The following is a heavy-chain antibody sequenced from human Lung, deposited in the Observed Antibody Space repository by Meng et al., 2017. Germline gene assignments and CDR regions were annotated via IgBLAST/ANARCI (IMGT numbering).Heavy chain of an antibody. Sequence: EVQLVESGGGLVTPVGSLRLSCAASGFTFSNYSMNWVRQAPGKELEWVSSISSDSRDIFYAYSVKCRFAISRDNGKKLLYLQMNSLSPEDTAVFYCARFETVGVATGDFWGQGTLVTVSS. CDR2: ISSDSRDI. CDR1: GFTFSNYS. CDR3: ARFETVGVATGDF. D-gene: IGHD2-15*01. J-gene: IGHJ4*02. V-gene: IGHV3-21*01.